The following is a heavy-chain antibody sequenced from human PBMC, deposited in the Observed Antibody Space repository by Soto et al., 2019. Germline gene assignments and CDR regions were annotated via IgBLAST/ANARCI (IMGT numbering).Heavy chain of an antibody. CDR3: AGRDYYYGVDV. CDR2: INQSGST. CDR1: GGSFSTYY. J-gene: IGHJ6*02. Sequence: QVQLQQWGAGLLKPAETLSLTCAVFGGSFSTYYWSWIRQPPGRGLEWIGEINQSGSTNYNPSLKSRVSTSVDTSKRHFSLNLSSVTAADTAVYYCAGRDYYYGVDVWGQGTTVTVSS. V-gene: IGHV4-34*01.